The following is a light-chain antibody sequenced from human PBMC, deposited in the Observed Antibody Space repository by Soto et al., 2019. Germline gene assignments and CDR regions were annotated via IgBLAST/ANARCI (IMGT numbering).Light chain of an antibody. V-gene: IGKV3-11*01. Sequence: EIVLTQSPATLTLSPGERATLSCRASQSVSSYLAWYQQKPGQAPRLLIYDASNRATGIPARFSGSGSGTDFTLTIISLEPEDLAVYYCQQRSNWPPLTFGGGTKVEIK. CDR1: QSVSSY. CDR3: QQRSNWPPLT. J-gene: IGKJ4*01. CDR2: DAS.